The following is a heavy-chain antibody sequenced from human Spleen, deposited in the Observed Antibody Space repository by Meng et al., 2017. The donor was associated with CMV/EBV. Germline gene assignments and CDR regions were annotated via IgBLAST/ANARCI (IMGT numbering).Heavy chain of an antibody. CDR2: IIPIFGTA. Sequence: SVKVSCKASGGTFSSYAISWVRQAPGQGLEWMGGIIPIFGTANYAQKFQGRVTITTDESTSTAYMELSSLRSEDTAVYYCARMGIPPYYFDYWGQGTLVTVSS. D-gene: IGHD7-27*01. CDR1: GGTFSSYA. CDR3: ARMGIPPYYFDY. V-gene: IGHV1-69*05. J-gene: IGHJ4*02.